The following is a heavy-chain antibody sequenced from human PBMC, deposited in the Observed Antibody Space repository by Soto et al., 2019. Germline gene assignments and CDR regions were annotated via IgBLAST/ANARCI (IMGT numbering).Heavy chain of an antibody. CDR2: LSYDGSNQ. CDR3: VKDVGWNYVADY. Sequence: QVQLVESGGGVVQPGRSLRLSCAASGFTFSNYGMHWVRQAPGKGLEWVAVLSYDGSNQYYADSVKGRFTISRDKSNNTLYLQMNSLRAEDTALYYCVKDVGWNYVADYWGQGTLVTVSS. V-gene: IGHV3-30*18. CDR1: GFTFSNYG. D-gene: IGHD3-16*01. J-gene: IGHJ4*02.